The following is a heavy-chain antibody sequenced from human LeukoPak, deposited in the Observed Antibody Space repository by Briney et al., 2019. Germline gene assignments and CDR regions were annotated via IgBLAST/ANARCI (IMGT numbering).Heavy chain of an antibody. CDR3: ARFVSDYERSYFDY. CDR1: GGSFSGYY. CDR2: INHSGST. Sequence: TSETLSLTCAVYGGSFSGYYWSWIRQPPGKGLEWIGEINHSGSTNYNPSLKSRVTISVDTSKNQFSLKLSSVTAADTAVYFCARFVSDYERSYFDYWGQGTLVTVSS. V-gene: IGHV4-34*01. J-gene: IGHJ4*02. D-gene: IGHD5-12*01.